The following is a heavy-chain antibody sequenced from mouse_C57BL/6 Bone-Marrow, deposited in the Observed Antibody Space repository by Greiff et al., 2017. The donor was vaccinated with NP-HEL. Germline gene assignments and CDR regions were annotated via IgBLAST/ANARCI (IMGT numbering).Heavy chain of an antibody. CDR2: ISYDGSN. Sequence: VQLQQSGPGLVKPSQSLSLTCSVTGYSITSGYYWNWIRQFPGNKLEWMGYISYDGSNNYNPSLKNRISITRDTSKNQFYLKLNSRTTEDTATYYCSYYGWFAYWGQGTLVTVSA. CDR3: SYYGWFAY. V-gene: IGHV3-6*01. D-gene: IGHD1-1*01. CDR1: GYSITSGYY. J-gene: IGHJ3*01.